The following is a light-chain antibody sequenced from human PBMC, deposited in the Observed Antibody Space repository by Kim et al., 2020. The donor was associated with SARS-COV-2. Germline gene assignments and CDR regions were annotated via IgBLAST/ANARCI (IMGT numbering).Light chain of an antibody. CDR3: QVWDSGSDQWV. CDR1: GSGTKR. J-gene: IGLJ3*02. Sequence: PGKTASMPWGGDGSGTKRVHWYQQKPGQAPGLVNYYDTDRPSGIPERFSASSSGNTATLTVSRVEAGDEADYYCQVWDSGSDQWVFGGGTQLTVL. CDR2: YDT. V-gene: IGLV3-21*04.